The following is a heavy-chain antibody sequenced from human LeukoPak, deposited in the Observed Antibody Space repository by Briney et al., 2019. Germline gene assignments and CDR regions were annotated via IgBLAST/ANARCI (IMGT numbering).Heavy chain of an antibody. J-gene: IGHJ4*02. CDR3: AIGGYSYGYDY. CDR2: IYNSGST. V-gene: IGHV4-38-2*02. CDR1: GYSISSGYF. Sequence: SETLSLTCTVSGYSISSGYFWGWIRQPPGKGLEWIGTIYNSGSTYYNASLESRVTISVDTSKNQFSLKLSSVTAADTAVYYCAIGGYSYGYDYWGQGTLVTVSS. D-gene: IGHD5-18*01.